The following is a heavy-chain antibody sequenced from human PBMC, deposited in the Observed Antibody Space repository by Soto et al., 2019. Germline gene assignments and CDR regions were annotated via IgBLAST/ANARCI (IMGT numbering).Heavy chain of an antibody. CDR1: GGSISSGGYY. V-gene: IGHV4-31*03. D-gene: IGHD3-22*01. Sequence: QVQLQESGPGLVKPSQTLSLTCTVSGGSISSGGYYWTWIRQHPGKGLEWIGYIYYSGDTYYNPSLKSRVAMSVDTSKNQFSLKLTSVTAADTAVYFCARDSNGSDNRFDPWGQGALVTVSS. J-gene: IGHJ5*02. CDR2: IYYSGDT. CDR3: ARDSNGSDNRFDP.